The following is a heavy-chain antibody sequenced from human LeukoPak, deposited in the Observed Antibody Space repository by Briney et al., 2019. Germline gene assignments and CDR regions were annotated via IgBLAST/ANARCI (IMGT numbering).Heavy chain of an antibody. CDR1: GFTFSSYG. D-gene: IGHD6-13*01. V-gene: IGHV3-30*18. CDR3: AKAGYSSSWYLVNSLDI. CDR2: ISYDGSER. Sequence: GRSLRLSCAASGFTFSSYGMHWVRQAPGKGLEWLAVISYDGSERNYADSVKGRFFISRDNSKNTLDLQMNRLRAEDTAVYYCAKAGYSSSWYLVNSLDIWGQGTMVTVS. J-gene: IGHJ3*02.